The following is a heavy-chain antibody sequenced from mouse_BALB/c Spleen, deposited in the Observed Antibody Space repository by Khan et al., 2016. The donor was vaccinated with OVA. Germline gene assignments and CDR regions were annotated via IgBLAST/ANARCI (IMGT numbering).Heavy chain of an antibody. CDR1: GYSITSDYA. V-gene: IGHV3-2*02. D-gene: IGHD2-14*01. Sequence: EVQLQESGPGLVKPSQSLSLTCTVTGYSITSDYAWNWIRQFPGNKLEWMGYISYSGNTSYKPSLKSRISITRDTSKNQFFLQLNSVTTESTATYYCARSGYEAWFAYWGQGTLVTVSA. J-gene: IGHJ3*01. CDR2: ISYSGNT. CDR3: ARSGYEAWFAY.